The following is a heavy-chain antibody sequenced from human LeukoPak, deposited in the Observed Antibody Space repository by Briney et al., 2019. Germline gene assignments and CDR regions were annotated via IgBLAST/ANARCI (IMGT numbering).Heavy chain of an antibody. Sequence: GGSLRLSCAASGFTFSSYAMSWVRQAPGKGLEWVSAISGSGGSTYYADSVKGRFTISRDNSKNTLYLQMNSLRAEDTAVYYCAKDPGITMIVLVPDAFDIWGQGTMVTVSS. CDR3: AKDPGITMIVLVPDAFDI. D-gene: IGHD3-22*01. J-gene: IGHJ3*02. CDR2: ISGSGGST. CDR1: GFTFSSYA. V-gene: IGHV3-23*01.